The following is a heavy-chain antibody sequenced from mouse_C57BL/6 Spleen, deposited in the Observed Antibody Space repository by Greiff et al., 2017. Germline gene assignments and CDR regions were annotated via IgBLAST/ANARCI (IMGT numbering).Heavy chain of an antibody. CDR3: ARRYYGSSSWFAY. V-gene: IGHV1-64*01. D-gene: IGHD1-1*01. Sequence: QVQLQQPGAELVKPGASVKLSCKASGYTFTSYWMHWVKQRPGQGLEWIGMIHPNSGSTNYNEKFKSKATLTVDKSSSTAYMQLSSLTSEDSAVYYCARRYYGSSSWFAYWGQGTLVTVSA. CDR2: IHPNSGST. J-gene: IGHJ3*01. CDR1: GYTFTSYW.